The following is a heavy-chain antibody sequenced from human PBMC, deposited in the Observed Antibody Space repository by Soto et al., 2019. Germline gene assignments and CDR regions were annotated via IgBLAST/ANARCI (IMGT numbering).Heavy chain of an antibody. CDR3: AKRGSGSYYID. CDR1: GFTFSSYA. V-gene: IGHV3-23*01. Sequence: EVQLLESGGGLVQPGGSLRLSCAASGFTFSSYAMSWVRQAPGKGLERVSVISGSSGSTYYADSVKGRFTISRDNSKNTLYLQMNSLRAEDTAVYYCAKRGSGSYYIDWGQGTLVTVSS. J-gene: IGHJ4*02. CDR2: ISGSSGST. D-gene: IGHD1-26*01.